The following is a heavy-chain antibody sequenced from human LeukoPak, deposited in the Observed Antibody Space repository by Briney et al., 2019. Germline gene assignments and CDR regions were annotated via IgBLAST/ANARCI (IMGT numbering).Heavy chain of an antibody. D-gene: IGHD6-19*01. CDR2: IYYSGST. Sequence: SETLSLTCTVSGGSISSYYWSWIRQPPGKGLEWIGYIYYSGSTNYNPSLKSRVTISVDTSKNQFSLKLSSVTAADTAVYYCARYSSGWEAFDIWGQGTMVTVSS. CDR1: GGSISSYY. CDR3: ARYSSGWEAFDI. J-gene: IGHJ3*02. V-gene: IGHV4-59*01.